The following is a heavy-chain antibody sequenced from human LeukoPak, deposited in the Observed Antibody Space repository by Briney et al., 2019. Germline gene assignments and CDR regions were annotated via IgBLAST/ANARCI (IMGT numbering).Heavy chain of an antibody. CDR2: ISGSGDLV. CDR3: AQVQF. CDR1: GFTFSSYE. J-gene: IGHJ1*01. V-gene: IGHV3-48*03. Sequence: HTGGSLRLSCAASGFTFSSYEMNWVRQAPGKGLEWLAYISGSGDLVHYADSVKGRFTISRDNAKNAVYLQMNSLRVEDTATYYCAQVQFWGQGTLVTVSS.